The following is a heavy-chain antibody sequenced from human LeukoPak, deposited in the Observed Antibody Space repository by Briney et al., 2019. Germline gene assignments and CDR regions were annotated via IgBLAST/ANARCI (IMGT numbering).Heavy chain of an antibody. V-gene: IGHV4-34*01. CDR2: INHSGST. Sequence: SETLSLTCAVYGGSFSGYYWSWIRQPPGKGLEWIGEINHSGSTNYNPSLKSRVTISVDTSKNQFSLKLCSVTAADTAVYYCARGKPEFDYWGQGTLVTVSS. CDR3: ARGKPEFDY. D-gene: IGHD1-14*01. J-gene: IGHJ4*02. CDR1: GGSFSGYY.